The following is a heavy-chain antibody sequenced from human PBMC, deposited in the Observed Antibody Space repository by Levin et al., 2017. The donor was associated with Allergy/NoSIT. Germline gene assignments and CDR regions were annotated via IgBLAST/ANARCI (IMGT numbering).Heavy chain of an antibody. Sequence: PGGSLRLSCAASRFTFKRSGMHWVRQAPGKGLEWVAVISYDGSAQYYADSVKGRFTISRDNFKNTLFLQMNSLRAEDTAVYYCAKDVNYYMDVWGKGTTVTVSS. J-gene: IGHJ6*03. CDR1: RFTFKRSG. CDR3: AKDVNYYMDV. V-gene: IGHV3-30*18. CDR2: ISYDGSAQ.